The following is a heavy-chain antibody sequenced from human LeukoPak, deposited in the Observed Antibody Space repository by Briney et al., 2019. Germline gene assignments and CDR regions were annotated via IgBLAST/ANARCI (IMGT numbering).Heavy chain of an antibody. J-gene: IGHJ4*02. CDR1: GGSISGGKDF. D-gene: IGHD6-13*01. CDR2: IYYTGST. V-gene: IGHV4-39*01. CDR3: ARRGITYSTSFFDS. Sequence: SETLSLTCTVSGGSISGGKDFWGWIRQSPGKGLEWIGSIYYTGSTYYNPSLKSRVTISVDTSKSEFSLMVHSVTAADTAMYYCARRGITYSTSFFDSWGQGTLVTVAS.